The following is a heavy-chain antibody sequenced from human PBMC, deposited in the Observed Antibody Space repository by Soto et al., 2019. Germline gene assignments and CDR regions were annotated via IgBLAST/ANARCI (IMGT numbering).Heavy chain of an antibody. CDR3: ARGKKEAAAGTSTFDY. V-gene: IGHV4-34*01. CDR1: GGSFSGYY. Sequence: PSETLSLTCAVYGGSFSGYYWSWIRQPPGKGLEWIGEINHSGSTNYNPSLKSRVTISVDTSKNQFSLKLSSVTAADTAVYYCARGKKEAAAGTSTFDYWGQGTLVTVSS. D-gene: IGHD6-13*01. CDR2: INHSGST. J-gene: IGHJ4*02.